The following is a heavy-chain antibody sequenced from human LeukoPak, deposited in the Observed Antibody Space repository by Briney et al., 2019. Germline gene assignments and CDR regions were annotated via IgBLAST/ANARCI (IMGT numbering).Heavy chain of an antibody. D-gene: IGHD3-10*01. V-gene: IGHV4-39*07. J-gene: IGHJ5*02. CDR1: GGSISSSSYY. Sequence: KTSETLSLTCTVSGGSISSSSYYWGWIRQPPGKGLEWIGSIYYSGSTYYNPSLKSRVTISVDTSKNQFSLKLSSVTAADTAVYYCARDGEVGLSQGNWFDPWGQGTLVTVSS. CDR3: ARDGEVGLSQGNWFDP. CDR2: IYYSGST.